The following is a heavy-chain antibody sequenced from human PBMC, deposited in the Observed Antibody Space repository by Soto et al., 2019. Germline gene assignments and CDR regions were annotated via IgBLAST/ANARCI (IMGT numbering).Heavy chain of an antibody. CDR2: ISYDGSNK. V-gene: IGHV3-30*18. Sequence: QVQLVESGGGVVQPGRSLRLSCAASGFTFSSYGMHWVRQAPGKGLEWVAVISYDGSNKYYADSVKGRFTISRDNSKNTLYLQMNSLRAEDTTVYYCAKDSLLWFGDVGQGADPYFDYWGQGTLVTVSS. J-gene: IGHJ4*02. CDR3: AKDSLLWFGDVGQGADPYFDY. D-gene: IGHD3-10*01. CDR1: GFTFSSYG.